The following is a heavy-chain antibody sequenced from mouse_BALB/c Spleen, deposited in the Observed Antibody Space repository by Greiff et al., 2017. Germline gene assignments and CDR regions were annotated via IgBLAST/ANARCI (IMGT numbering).Heavy chain of an antibody. V-gene: IGHV3-6*02. CDR2: ISYDGSN. J-gene: IGHJ4*01. D-gene: IGHD2-2*01. Sequence: VQLQQSGPGLVKPSQSLSLTCSVTGYSITSGYYWNWIRQFPGNKLEWMGYISYDGSNNYNPSLKNRISITRDTSKNQFFLKLNSVTTEDTATYYCAKWLPLYAMDYWGQGTSVTVSS. CDR1: GYSITSGYY. CDR3: AKWLPLYAMDY.